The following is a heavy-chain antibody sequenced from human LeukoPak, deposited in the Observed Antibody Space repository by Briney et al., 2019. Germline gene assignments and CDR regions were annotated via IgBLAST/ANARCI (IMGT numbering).Heavy chain of an antibody. D-gene: IGHD2-2*01. J-gene: IGHJ4*02. V-gene: IGHV3-21*01. Sequence: GGSLRLSCAASGFTFSSYSMNWVRQAPGKGLEWVSSISSSSSYIYYADPVKGRFTISRDNAKNSLYLQMNSLRAEDTAVYYCAREAPTSCHDYWGQGTLVTVSS. CDR1: GFTFSSYS. CDR2: ISSSSSYI. CDR3: AREAPTSCHDY.